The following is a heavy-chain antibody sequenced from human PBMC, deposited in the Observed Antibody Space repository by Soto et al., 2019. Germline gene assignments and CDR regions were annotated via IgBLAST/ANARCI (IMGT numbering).Heavy chain of an antibody. Sequence: GGSLRLSCSGTGFTFDSYAVHWVRQAPGKGLEWVAFISYGGNNADYADSVRGRFTISRDNSKDTVFLQMKSLRAGDTAVYYCARDKRYYSDTYYYGLDVCSRATWVTVSS. J-gene: IGHJ6*02. CDR1: GFTFDSYA. D-gene: IGHD3-10*01. V-gene: IGHV3-30-3*01. CDR2: ISYGGNNA. CDR3: ARDKRYYSDTYYYGLDV.